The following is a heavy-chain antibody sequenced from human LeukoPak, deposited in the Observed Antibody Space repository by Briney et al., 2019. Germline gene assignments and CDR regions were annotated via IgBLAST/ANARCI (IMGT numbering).Heavy chain of an antibody. CDR3: ARDRLVGAAPPDY. CDR1: GFTFSSYS. CDR2: ISSGSSTI. V-gene: IGHV3-48*01. D-gene: IGHD1-26*01. J-gene: IGHJ4*02. Sequence: GGSLRLSCAASGFTFSSYSMNWVRQAPGKGLEWVSYISSGSSTIYYADSVKGRFTISRDNAKNSLYLQMNSLRAEDTAVYYCARDRLVGAAPPDYWGQGTLVTVSS.